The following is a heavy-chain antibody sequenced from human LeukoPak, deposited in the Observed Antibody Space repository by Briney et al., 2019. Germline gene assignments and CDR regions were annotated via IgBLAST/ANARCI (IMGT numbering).Heavy chain of an antibody. V-gene: IGHV1-2*02. D-gene: IGHD2-2*02. CDR1: GYTFTDYG. CDR2: INPNSGGT. Sequence: ASVKVSCKASGYTFTDYGIAWVRQVPGQGLEWMGWINPNSGGTNYAQKFQGRVTMTGDTSISTAYMELSRLRSDDTAVYYCAREAAGIIVVVPAAINPLGYWGQGTLVTVSS. CDR3: AREAAGIIVVVPAAINPLGY. J-gene: IGHJ4*02.